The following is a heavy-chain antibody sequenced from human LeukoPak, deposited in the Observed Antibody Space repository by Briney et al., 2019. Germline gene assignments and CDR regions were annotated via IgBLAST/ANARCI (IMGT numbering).Heavy chain of an antibody. CDR1: GGSISSHY. CDR2: IYYSGST. V-gene: IGHV4-59*11. Sequence: PSETLSLTCTVSGGSISSHYWSWIRQPPGKGLEWIGYIYYSGSTNYNPSLKSRVTISVDTSKNQFSLKLSSVTAADTAVYYCARSSRSLSWYFDLWGRGTLVTVSS. CDR3: ARSSRSLSWYFDL. J-gene: IGHJ2*01. D-gene: IGHD2/OR15-2a*01.